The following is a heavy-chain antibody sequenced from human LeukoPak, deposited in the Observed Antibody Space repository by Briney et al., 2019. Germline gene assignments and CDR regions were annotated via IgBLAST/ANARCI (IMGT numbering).Heavy chain of an antibody. J-gene: IGHJ4*02. CDR3: TSSIVVVPAANDY. CDR2: IRSKANSYAT. Sequence: QSGGPLRLSCAASGFTFSGSAMHWVRQASGKGLEWVGRIRSKANSYATAYAASVKGRFTISRDDSKNTAYLQMNSLKTEDTAVYYCTSSIVVVPAANDYWGQGTLVTVSS. CDR1: GFTFSGSA. V-gene: IGHV3-73*01. D-gene: IGHD2-2*01.